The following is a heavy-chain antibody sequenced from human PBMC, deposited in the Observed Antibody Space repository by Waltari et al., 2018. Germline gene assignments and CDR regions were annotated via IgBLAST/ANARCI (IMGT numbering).Heavy chain of an antibody. Sequence: QVQLVQSGSEVKKPGSSVKVSCKASGGTFSSYAISLVRQAPGQGLEWMGRIIPIFGTANYAQKFQGRVTITADKSTSTAYMELSSLRSEDTAVYYCAYYGRGDRDFDYWGQGTLVTVSS. CDR3: AYYGRGDRDFDY. V-gene: IGHV1-69*08. CDR1: GGTFSSYA. D-gene: IGHD4-17*01. CDR2: IIPIFGTA. J-gene: IGHJ4*02.